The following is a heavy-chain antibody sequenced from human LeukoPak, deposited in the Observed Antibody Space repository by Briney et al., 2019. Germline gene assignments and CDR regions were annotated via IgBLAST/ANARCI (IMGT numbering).Heavy chain of an antibody. CDR3: ARLTLSANDWCYDY. CDR1: GFTFSAYW. D-gene: IGHD5-12*01. J-gene: IGHJ4*02. Sequence: PGGSLRLSCAASGFTFSAYWMRWVRQAPGKGLEWVASIKEDGSEKYYVDSVKGRFTISRDNAKNSLYLQMYSLRAEDTAVYYCARLTLSANDWCYDYWGQGTLVTVSS. CDR2: IKEDGSEK. V-gene: IGHV3-7*01.